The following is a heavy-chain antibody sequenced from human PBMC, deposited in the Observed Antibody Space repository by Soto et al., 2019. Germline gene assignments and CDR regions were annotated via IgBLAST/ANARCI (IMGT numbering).Heavy chain of an antibody. J-gene: IGHJ4*02. V-gene: IGHV3-33*01. CDR2: IWYDGSNK. CDR1: GFTFSSYG. CDR3: ARGRVGYCSSTSCYKRAYFDY. D-gene: IGHD2-2*02. Sequence: LRLSCAASGFTFSSYGMHWVRQAPGKGLEWVAVIWYDGSNKYYADSVKGRFTISRDNSKNTLYLQMNSLRAEDTAVYYCARGRVGYCSSTSCYKRAYFDYWGQGTLVTVSS.